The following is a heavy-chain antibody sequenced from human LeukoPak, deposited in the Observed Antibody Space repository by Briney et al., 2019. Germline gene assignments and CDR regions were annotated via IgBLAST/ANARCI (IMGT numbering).Heavy chain of an antibody. CDR2: ISSSSSYI. D-gene: IGHD6-19*01. Sequence: GGSLRLSCAASGFTFSSYSMNWVRQAPGKGLEWVSSISSSSSYIYYADSVKGRFTISRDNAKNSLYLQMNSLRAGDTAVYYCARGDNSSGWYPRYFDYWGQGTLVTVSS. J-gene: IGHJ4*02. V-gene: IGHV3-21*01. CDR3: ARGDNSSGWYPRYFDY. CDR1: GFTFSSYS.